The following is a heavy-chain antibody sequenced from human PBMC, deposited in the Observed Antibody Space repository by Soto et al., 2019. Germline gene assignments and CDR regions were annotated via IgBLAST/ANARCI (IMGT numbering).Heavy chain of an antibody. CDR3: ARERLRTGDY. CDR2: ISSSGTTI. D-gene: IGHD3-3*01. Sequence: VGSLRLSCAASGFTFSDYYMSWIRQAPGKGLEWVSYISSSGTTIYHADSVKGRFTISRDNAKNSLYLQMNSLRVEDTAVYYCARERLRTGDYWGQGTLVTVSS. CDR1: GFTFSDYY. V-gene: IGHV3-11*01. J-gene: IGHJ4*02.